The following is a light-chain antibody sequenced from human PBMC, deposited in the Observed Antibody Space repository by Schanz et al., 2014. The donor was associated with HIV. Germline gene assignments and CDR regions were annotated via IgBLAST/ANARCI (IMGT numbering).Light chain of an antibody. CDR1: SSDVGGYNY. V-gene: IGLV2-14*03. CDR3: STYTTSKTWV. CDR2: DVT. J-gene: IGLJ3*02. Sequence: QSALTQPASASGSPGQSVTFSCTGTSSDVGGYNYVSWYQQHPGEAPRLIIYDVTSRPSGVSARFSGSKTGETASLTISGLQSEDEAEYYCSTYTTSKTWVFGGGTKLTVL.